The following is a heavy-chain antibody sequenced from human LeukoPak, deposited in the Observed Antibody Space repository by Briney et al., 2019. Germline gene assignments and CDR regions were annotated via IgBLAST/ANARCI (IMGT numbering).Heavy chain of an antibody. D-gene: IGHD1-1*01. CDR2: ISRSSSTI. Sequence: GGSLRLSCAASGFTFSSYSMNWVRQAPGKGLEWVSYISRSSSTIYYADSVKGRFTISRDNTKNSLYLQMNSLRAEDTAVYYCARVIEENWNERYFDYWGQGTLVTVSS. V-gene: IGHV3-48*01. CDR3: ARVIEENWNERYFDY. J-gene: IGHJ4*02. CDR1: GFTFSSYS.